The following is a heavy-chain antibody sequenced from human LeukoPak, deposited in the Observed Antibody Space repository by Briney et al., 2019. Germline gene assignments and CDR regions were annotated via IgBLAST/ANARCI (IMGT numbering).Heavy chain of an antibody. CDR2: IKPSDGST. Sequence: GASAKVSCKASGYTFTSYNMHWVRQAPGQGLECMGIIKPSDGSTTYAQNFQGRVSMTRDTSTSTVYMEVSSLRSDDTAVYYCARGGVGPAAGPLHFDYWGQGTLVTVSS. CDR1: GYTFTSYN. CDR3: ARGGVGPAAGPLHFDY. D-gene: IGHD6-13*01. V-gene: IGHV1-46*01. J-gene: IGHJ4*02.